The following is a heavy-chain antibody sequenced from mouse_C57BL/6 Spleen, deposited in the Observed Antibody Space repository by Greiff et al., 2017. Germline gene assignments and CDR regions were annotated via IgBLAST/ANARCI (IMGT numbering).Heavy chain of an antibody. CDR3: ARRGYGSSYEHFEV. J-gene: IGHJ1*03. CDR2: IDPSDSYT. V-gene: IGHV1-50*01. D-gene: IGHD1-1*01. Sequence: QVQLQQPGAELVKPGASVKLSCKASGYTFTSYWMQWVKQRPGQGLEWIGEIDPSDSYTHYNQKFKGKATLTVDTSSSTAYMQLSSLTSEDSAVYYWARRGYGSSYEHFEVWGTGTTVTVSS. CDR1: GYTFTSYW.